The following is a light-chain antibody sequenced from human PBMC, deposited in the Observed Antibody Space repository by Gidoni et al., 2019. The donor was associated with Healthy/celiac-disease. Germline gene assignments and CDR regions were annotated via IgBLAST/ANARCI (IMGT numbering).Light chain of an antibody. Sequence: EIVMTQSPATLSVSPGERATLSCRASQSVSSNLAWYQQKPGQAPRLLIYGASTRATGIPARCSGSGSGTEFTLTISSRQSEDFAVYYCQQYNNWPGTFGQGTKLEIK. CDR3: QQYNNWPGT. CDR1: QSVSSN. J-gene: IGKJ2*01. V-gene: IGKV3-15*01. CDR2: GAS.